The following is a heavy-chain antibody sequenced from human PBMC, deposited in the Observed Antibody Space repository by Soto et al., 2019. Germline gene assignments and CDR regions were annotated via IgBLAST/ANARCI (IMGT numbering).Heavy chain of an antibody. D-gene: IGHD3-22*01. Sequence: SETLSLTCTVSGGSISSGDYYWSWIRQPPGKGLERNGYIYYIGSTYYDPSLKSRVTISVDTSKNQFSLKLSSVTAADTAVYYCARDNYYDSSGYSYFDYWGQGTLVTVSS. J-gene: IGHJ4*02. CDR2: IYYIGST. CDR1: GGSISSGDYY. V-gene: IGHV4-30-4*01. CDR3: ARDNYYDSSGYSYFDY.